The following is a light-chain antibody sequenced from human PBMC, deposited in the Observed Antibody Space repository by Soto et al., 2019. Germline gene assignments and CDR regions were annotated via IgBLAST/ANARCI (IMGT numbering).Light chain of an antibody. CDR1: SSNIGIHY. CDR3: GTWDGSLTAWV. CDR2: EDY. J-gene: IGLJ3*02. Sequence: QSVLTQPPSVSAAPGQKVTISCSGSSSNIGIHYVSWYQQLPGTAPKLLIYEDYKRPAGVTDRFSGSKSGASATLGITGLQTGDEADYYCGTWDGSLTAWVFGGGTKLTVL. V-gene: IGLV1-51*02.